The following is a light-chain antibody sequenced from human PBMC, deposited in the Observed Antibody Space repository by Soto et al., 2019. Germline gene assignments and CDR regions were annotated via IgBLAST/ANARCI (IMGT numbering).Light chain of an antibody. CDR3: CSYAGSSTPFYV. V-gene: IGLV2-23*02. J-gene: IGLJ1*01. Sequence: QSVLTQPASVSGSPGQSITISCTGTSSDVGSYNLVSWYQQHPGKVPKLMIYEVSKRPSGVSNRFSGSKSGNTASLTISGLQAEDEADYYCCSYAGSSTPFYVFGTGTKVTVL. CDR2: EVS. CDR1: SSDVGSYNL.